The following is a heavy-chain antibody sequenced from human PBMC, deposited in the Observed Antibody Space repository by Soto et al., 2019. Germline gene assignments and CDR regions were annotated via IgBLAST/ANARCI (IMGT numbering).Heavy chain of an antibody. D-gene: IGHD6-19*01. CDR1: GGSISSGGYY. CDR2: IYDSGST. Sequence: QVELQESGPGLVKPSQTLSLTCTVSGGSISSGGYYWSWVRQHPGKGLEWIGYIYDSGSTYYNPSLKGRVTISVDTSKTQFSLKLTSVTAADTAVYSCARQATGWYPDYWGQGTLVTVSS. V-gene: IGHV4-31*03. CDR3: ARQATGWYPDY. J-gene: IGHJ4*02.